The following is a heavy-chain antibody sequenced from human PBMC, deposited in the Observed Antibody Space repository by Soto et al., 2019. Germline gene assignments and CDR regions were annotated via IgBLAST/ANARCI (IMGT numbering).Heavy chain of an antibody. D-gene: IGHD4-17*01. Sequence: QVQLGESGGGVVQPGRSLRLSCAASGFTFSSYGMHWVRQAPGKGLEWVAVISYDGRKKNYADSVKGRFTIARDNSRNTLYLQMNSLRAEDTAVYYCAKEAYGDEFDYWGQGTLVTVSS. CDR3: AKEAYGDEFDY. V-gene: IGHV3-30*18. CDR2: ISYDGRKK. J-gene: IGHJ4*02. CDR1: GFTFSSYG.